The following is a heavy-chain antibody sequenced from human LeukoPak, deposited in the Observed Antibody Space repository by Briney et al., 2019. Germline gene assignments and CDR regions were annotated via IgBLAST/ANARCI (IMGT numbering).Heavy chain of an antibody. Sequence: GESLKISCKGSGYSFTSYWIGWVRQMPGKGLEWMGIIYPGDSDTRYSPSFQGQVTISADKSISTAYLQWSSLKASDTAMYYCARHLGPAGYSSSTVHFDYWGQGTLVTVSS. D-gene: IGHD6-6*01. CDR2: IYPGDSDT. J-gene: IGHJ4*02. V-gene: IGHV5-51*01. CDR3: ARHLGPAGYSSSTVHFDY. CDR1: GYSFTSYW.